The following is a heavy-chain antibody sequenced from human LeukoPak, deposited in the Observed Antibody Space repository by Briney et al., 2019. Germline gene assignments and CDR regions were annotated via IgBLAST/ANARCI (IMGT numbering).Heavy chain of an antibody. J-gene: IGHJ3*02. D-gene: IGHD3-22*01. CDR2: ISSNGGST. Sequence: GGSLRLSCAASGFTFSSYAMHWVRQAPGKGLEYVSAISSNGGSTYYANSVKGRFTISRDNSKNTLYLQMNSLRAEDTAVYYCAKDPAMIVVGAFDIWGQGTMVTVSS. CDR1: GFTFSSYA. V-gene: IGHV3-64*01. CDR3: AKDPAMIVVGAFDI.